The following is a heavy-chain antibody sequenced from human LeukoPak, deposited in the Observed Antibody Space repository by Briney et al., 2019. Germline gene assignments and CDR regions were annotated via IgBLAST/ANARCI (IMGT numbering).Heavy chain of an antibody. CDR2: VYFNGNT. CDR3: ARYGLLGLSEINAFDI. CDR1: GYSISSAYY. J-gene: IGHJ3*02. Sequence: SETLSLTCSVSGYSISSAYYWGWIRQPPGKGLEWIGSVYFNGNTYYNPSLKSRVTISVDRSKNQFSLNLNSVTAADTAVYYCARYGLLGLSEINAFDIWGQGTMVTVSS. V-gene: IGHV4-38-2*02. D-gene: IGHD2-2*01.